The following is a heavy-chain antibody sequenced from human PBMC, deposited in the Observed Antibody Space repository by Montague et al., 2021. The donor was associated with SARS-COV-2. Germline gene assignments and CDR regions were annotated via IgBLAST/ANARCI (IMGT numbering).Heavy chain of an antibody. J-gene: IGHJ6*02. V-gene: IGHV4-61*02. CDR1: GGSISSGSYY. D-gene: IGHD2/OR15-2a*01. CDR2: IYSSGST. CDR3: ARDCADYLFYYGLDV. Sequence: TLSLTCTVSGGSISSGSYYWSWIRQPPGKGLEWIGRIYSSGSTYYNPSLKSRVTMSVDTSKNQFSLKVSSVTAADTAVYYCARDCADYLFYYGLDVWGQGTTVTVSS.